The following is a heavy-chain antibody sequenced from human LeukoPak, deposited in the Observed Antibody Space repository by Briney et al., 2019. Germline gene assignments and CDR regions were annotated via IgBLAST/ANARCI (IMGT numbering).Heavy chain of an antibody. Sequence: GASVTVSCKASGYTFTGYYMHWVRQAPGQGLEWMGRINPNSGGTNYAQKFQGRVTMTRDTSISTAYMELSRLRSDDTAVYYCARDPFVITSYDILTGYYNQYYFDYWGQGTLVTVSS. CDR3: ARDPFVITSYDILTGYYNQYYFDY. V-gene: IGHV1-2*06. CDR2: INPNSGGT. D-gene: IGHD3-9*01. CDR1: GYTFTGYY. J-gene: IGHJ4*02.